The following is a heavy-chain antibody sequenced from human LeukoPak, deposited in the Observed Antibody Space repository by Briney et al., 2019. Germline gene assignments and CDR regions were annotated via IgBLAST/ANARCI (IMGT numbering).Heavy chain of an antibody. J-gene: IGHJ5*02. Sequence: SETLSLTCTVSGGSISNYNYYWGWIRQPPGKGLEWIGNIHYSGSTYYNPSLKSRVTMSVDTSKNQFSLRLGSVTAADTAVYYCARTMITFGGIIAWGQGTLVTVSS. D-gene: IGHD3-16*02. V-gene: IGHV4-39*07. CDR2: IHYSGST. CDR3: ARTMITFGGIIA. CDR1: GGSISNYNYY.